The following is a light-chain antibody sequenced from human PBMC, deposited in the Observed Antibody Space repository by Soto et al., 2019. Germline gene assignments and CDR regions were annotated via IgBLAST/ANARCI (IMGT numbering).Light chain of an antibody. CDR2: DVS. CDR3: SSYVGNDIWV. V-gene: IGLV2-14*01. J-gene: IGLJ3*02. CDR1: SSDVGGYNY. Sequence: QSALTQPASVSGSPGQSITISCTGTSSDVGGYNYVSWYQQHPGKAPKLMIYDVSNRPSGVSNRFSGSKSGNTASLTISGLQAEDEADYYCSSYVGNDIWVFGGGTKLTVL.